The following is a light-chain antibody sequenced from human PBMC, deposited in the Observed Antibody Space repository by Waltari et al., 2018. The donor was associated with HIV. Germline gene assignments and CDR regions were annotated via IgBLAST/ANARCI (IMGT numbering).Light chain of an antibody. CDR1: SSDVGGFDF. V-gene: IGLV2-14*01. CDR3: DSHTNTFTRV. CDR2: DVN. J-gene: IGLJ1*01. Sequence: QSALTQPASVSGSPGQSITISCTGTSSDVGGFDFVSWYQQFPGKAPKVVSYDVNNRPSVVSDRFSGSKSGNTASLTISGLQAEDEADYYCDSHTNTFTRVFGTGTRVTVL.